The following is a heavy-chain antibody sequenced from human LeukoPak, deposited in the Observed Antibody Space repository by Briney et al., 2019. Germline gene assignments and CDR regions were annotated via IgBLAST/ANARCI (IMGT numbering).Heavy chain of an antibody. CDR1: GYTFSSYG. J-gene: IGHJ4*02. CDR2: ISAYNGNT. D-gene: IGHD1-26*01. CDR3: ARDRYVKVGATLFDY. V-gene: IGHV1-18*01. Sequence: RASVKVSCKASGYTFSSYGISWVRQAPGQGLEWMGWISAYNGNTNYAQKLQGRVTMTTDTSTSTAYMELRSLRSDDTAVYYCARDRYVKVGATLFDYWGQGTLVTVSS.